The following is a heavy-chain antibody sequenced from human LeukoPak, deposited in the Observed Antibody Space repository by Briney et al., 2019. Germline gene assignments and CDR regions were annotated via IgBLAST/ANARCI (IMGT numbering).Heavy chain of an antibody. V-gene: IGHV3-74*01. J-gene: IGHJ4*02. Sequence: GGSLRLSSAASAFTFSTYWMHWVRQAPGKGLVWVSRINSDGSSTSYADSVKGRFTISRDDAKNTLYLQMNSLRAEDTAVYYCARGDVFFDNWGQGTLVTVSS. CDR2: INSDGSST. D-gene: IGHD3-16*01. CDR1: AFTFSTYW. CDR3: ARGDVFFDN.